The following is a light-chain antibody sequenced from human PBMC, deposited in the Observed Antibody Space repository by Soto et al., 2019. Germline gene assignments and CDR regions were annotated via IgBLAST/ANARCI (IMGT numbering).Light chain of an antibody. CDR2: GAS. Sequence: EIVLTQSPATLSLSPGERATLSCRASQSVSSPYLAWYQQKPGLAPRLLIYGASSRATGIPDRFSGSGSGTDFTLTISRLEPEDFAVYYCQRYDISPFPFGQGTKLEIK. V-gene: IGKV3-20*01. CDR3: QRYDISPFP. J-gene: IGKJ2*01. CDR1: QSVSSPY.